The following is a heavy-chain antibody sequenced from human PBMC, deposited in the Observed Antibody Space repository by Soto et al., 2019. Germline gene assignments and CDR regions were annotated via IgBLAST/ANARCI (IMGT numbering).Heavy chain of an antibody. Sequence: SETLSLTCTVSGGSISSYYWSWIRQPPGKGLEWIGYIYYSGSTNYYPSLKSRVTISVDTSKNQFSLKLSSVTAADTAVYYCARMYCSSTSCYVGHNWFDPWGQGTLVTVSS. CDR2: IYYSGST. CDR1: GGSISSYY. CDR3: ARMYCSSTSCYVGHNWFDP. V-gene: IGHV4-59*01. D-gene: IGHD2-2*01. J-gene: IGHJ5*02.